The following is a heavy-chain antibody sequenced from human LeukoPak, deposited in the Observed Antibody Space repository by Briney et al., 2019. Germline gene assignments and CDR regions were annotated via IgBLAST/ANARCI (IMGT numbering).Heavy chain of an antibody. D-gene: IGHD5-18*01. J-gene: IGHJ4*02. CDR1: GFTFSGYG. V-gene: IGHV3-23*01. CDR3: VKGRRRGYAYGTLES. Sequence: GGSLRLSCTASGFTFSGYGMSWVRQAPGKGLEWVSSISSSGGSTYYADSVKGRFTISRDNNKNSLYLQMNGLRTDDTGLYYCVKGRRRGYAYGTLESWGQGTLVTVSS. CDR2: ISSSGGST.